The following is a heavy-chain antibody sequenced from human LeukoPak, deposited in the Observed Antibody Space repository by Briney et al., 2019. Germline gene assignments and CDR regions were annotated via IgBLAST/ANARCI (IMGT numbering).Heavy chain of an antibody. J-gene: IGHJ6*03. CDR1: GYTFTSYD. CDR3: ARLGYSSGWYRQSYYYYYMDV. Sequence: ASVKVSCKASGYTFTSYDINWVRQATGQGLEWMGWMNPNSGNTGYAQKFQGRVTITRNTSISTAYMELSSLRSEDTAVYYCARLGYSSGWYRQSYYYYYMDVWGKGTTVTVSS. D-gene: IGHD6-19*01. CDR2: MNPNSGNT. V-gene: IGHV1-8*03.